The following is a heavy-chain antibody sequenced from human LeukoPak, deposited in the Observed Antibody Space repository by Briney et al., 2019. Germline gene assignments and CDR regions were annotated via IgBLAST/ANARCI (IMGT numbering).Heavy chain of an antibody. Sequence: SETLSLTCAVYGGSFSGYYWSWIRQPPGKGLEWIGEINHSGSTNYNPSLKSRVTISVDTSKNQFSLKLSSVTAADTAVYYCARRDILTGYRAGFDYWGQGTLVTVSS. J-gene: IGHJ4*02. CDR3: ARRDILTGYRAGFDY. V-gene: IGHV4-34*01. CDR1: GGSFSGYY. CDR2: INHSGST. D-gene: IGHD3-9*01.